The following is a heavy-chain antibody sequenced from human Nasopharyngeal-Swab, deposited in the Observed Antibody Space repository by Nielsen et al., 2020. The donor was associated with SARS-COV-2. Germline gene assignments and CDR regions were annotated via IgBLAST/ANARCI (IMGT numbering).Heavy chain of an antibody. D-gene: IGHD4/OR15-4a*01. V-gene: IGHV3-30*18. CDR2: ISYDGSNE. CDR1: GFTFSNSG. CDR3: AKDVHADYGGIDY. Sequence: GGSLRLSCAASGFTFSNSGMDWVRQAPGKGLEWVAVISYDGSNEYYGDSVKGRFTISRDNSKSTLYLQMNSLRVDDTAVYYCAKDVHADYGGIDYWGQGILVTVSS. J-gene: IGHJ4*02.